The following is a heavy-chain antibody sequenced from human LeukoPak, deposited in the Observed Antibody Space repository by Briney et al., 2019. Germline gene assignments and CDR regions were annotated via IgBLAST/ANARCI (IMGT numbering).Heavy chain of an antibody. Sequence: ASVKVSCKASGYTFTSYGISWVRQAPGQGLEWMGWISAYNGNTNYAQKLQGRVTMTTDTSTSTAYMELRSLRSDDTAVYYCARGSRSGYYTGNYYMDVWGKGTTVTVSS. D-gene: IGHD3-3*01. CDR1: GYTFTSYG. CDR2: ISAYNGNT. V-gene: IGHV1-18*01. CDR3: ARGSRSGYYTGNYYMDV. J-gene: IGHJ6*03.